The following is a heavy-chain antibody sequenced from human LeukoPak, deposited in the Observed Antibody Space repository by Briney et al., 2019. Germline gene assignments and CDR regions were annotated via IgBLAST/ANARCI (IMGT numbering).Heavy chain of an antibody. CDR2: ISSSSVDI. J-gene: IGHJ4*02. CDR3: ARDALGGNPFDDY. Sequence: GGSLRLSCAASGFTFSSYTMTWVRQAPGKGLEWVSSISSSSVDIYYADSVKGRFTISRDNAKNSLYLQMNSLRAEDTAVYYCARDALGGNPFDDYWGQGTLVTVSS. D-gene: IGHD2-15*01. V-gene: IGHV3-21*01. CDR1: GFTFSSYT.